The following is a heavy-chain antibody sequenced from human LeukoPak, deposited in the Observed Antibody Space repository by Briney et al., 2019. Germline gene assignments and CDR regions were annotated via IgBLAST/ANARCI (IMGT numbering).Heavy chain of an antibody. CDR1: GGSISSGGYFY. CDR3: ARDRDGYSQFDS. J-gene: IGHJ4*02. Sequence: SETLSLTCTVSGGSISSGGYFYYGWIRQHPGKGLEWIGYIYYTGSTYYDPSLKSRVSISVDTSKNQFSLKLSSVTAADTAVYYCARDRDGYSQFDSWGQGTLVTVSP. V-gene: IGHV4-31*03. D-gene: IGHD3-22*01. CDR2: IYYTGST.